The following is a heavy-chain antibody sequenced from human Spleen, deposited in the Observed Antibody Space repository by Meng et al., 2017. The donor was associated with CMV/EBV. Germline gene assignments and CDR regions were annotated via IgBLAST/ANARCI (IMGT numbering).Heavy chain of an antibody. D-gene: IGHD2-15*01. V-gene: IGHV1-2*02. J-gene: IGHJ4*02. Sequence: GSSFTGYYIHWVRQAPGQGLEWMGWINPSTGATNVAQKFQGRVTMATDTSISTAYMELTRLTSDDTAVYYCAGYCSGGSCYAWEFDYWGQGTLVTVSS. CDR2: INPSTGAT. CDR1: GSSFTGYY. CDR3: AGYCSGGSCYAWEFDY.